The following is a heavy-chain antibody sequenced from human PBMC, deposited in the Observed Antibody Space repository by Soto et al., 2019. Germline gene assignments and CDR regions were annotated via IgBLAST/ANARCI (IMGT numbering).Heavy chain of an antibody. Sequence: ASVKVSCKASGGTFSSYAISWVRQAPGQGLEWMGGITPIFGTANYAQKFQGRVTITADESTNTAYMELSSLTSDDTAFYYCARGVTAGVDYWGQGTLVTVSS. CDR1: GGTFSSYA. D-gene: IGHD1-26*01. CDR3: ARGVTAGVDY. CDR2: ITPIFGTA. V-gene: IGHV1-69*13. J-gene: IGHJ4*02.